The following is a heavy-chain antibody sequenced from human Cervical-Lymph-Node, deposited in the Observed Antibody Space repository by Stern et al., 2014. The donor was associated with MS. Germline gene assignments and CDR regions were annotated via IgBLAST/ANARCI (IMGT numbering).Heavy chain of an antibody. CDR1: EFTFSSPW. CDR3: ARAPTLGGNRGGFDY. V-gene: IGHV3-74*02. CDR2: ISTDGSST. Sequence: EVQLVESGGGFVQPGGSLRLSCAASEFTFSSPWMHWGRQAPGKGLGWVSRISTDGSSTNYADSVKGRFTISRDNAKNTLYLQMNSLRAEDTAVYYCARAPTLGGNRGGFDYWGQGTLVTVSS. D-gene: IGHD3-10*01. J-gene: IGHJ4*02.